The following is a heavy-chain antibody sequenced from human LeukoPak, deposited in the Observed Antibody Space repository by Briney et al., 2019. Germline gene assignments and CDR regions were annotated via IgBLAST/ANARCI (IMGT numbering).Heavy chain of an antibody. J-gene: IGHJ4*02. D-gene: IGHD1-26*01. Sequence: PSETLSLTCTVSGGSISSYYWSWIRQPPGKGLEWIGYIYYSGSTNYNPSLKSRVTISVDTSKNQFSLKLSSVTAADTAVYYCASHLGAVDHWGQGTLVTVSS. CDR1: GGSISSYY. CDR2: IYYSGST. CDR3: ASHLGAVDH. V-gene: IGHV4-59*01.